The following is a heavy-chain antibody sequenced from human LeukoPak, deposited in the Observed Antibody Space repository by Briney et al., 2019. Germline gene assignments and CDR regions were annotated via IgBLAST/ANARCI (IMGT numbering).Heavy chain of an antibody. J-gene: IGHJ4*02. Sequence: SVKVSCKATAGTFSRYDITWVRQAPGQGLEWMGRIIPIFGTTNYAQQFQGRVTTSTDESTSTAYMELSSLTSEDTAVYYCARGFATIFGVVTYFDYWGEGTLVTVSS. D-gene: IGHD3-3*01. CDR1: AGTFSRYD. CDR2: IIPIFGTT. V-gene: IGHV1-69*05. CDR3: ARGFATIFGVVTYFDY.